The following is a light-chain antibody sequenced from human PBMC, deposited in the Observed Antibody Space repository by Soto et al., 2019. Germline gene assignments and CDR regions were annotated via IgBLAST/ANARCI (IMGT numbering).Light chain of an antibody. V-gene: IGKV1-39*01. J-gene: IGKJ1*01. Sequence: DIQMTQSPSSLSASVGDRVTITCRASHSIINYLSWYQQKHGKAPKLXIYTASSFQSGVTSRFSGSGSGTDFTLTISSLQPEDFATYYCQQSYSIPPTFGQGTKVDIK. CDR3: QQSYSIPPT. CDR2: TAS. CDR1: HSIINY.